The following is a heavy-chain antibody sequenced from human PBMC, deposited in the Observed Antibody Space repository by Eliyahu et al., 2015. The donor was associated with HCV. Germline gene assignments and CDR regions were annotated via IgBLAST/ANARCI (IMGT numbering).Heavy chain of an antibody. V-gene: IGHV3-7*04. D-gene: IGHD3-10*01. Sequence: EVQLVESGGGLVRPGGSLRLSCAASGFTFSSYWMSWVRQAPGKGPEWVASIKQSGRGKQYVDSVRGRFTISRDNAKNSLFLQTNSLRAEDTALYYCARGGSAGSLDYWGQGTLVTVSS. CDR1: GFTFSSYW. J-gene: IGHJ4*02. CDR3: ARGGSAGSLDY. CDR2: IKQSGRGK.